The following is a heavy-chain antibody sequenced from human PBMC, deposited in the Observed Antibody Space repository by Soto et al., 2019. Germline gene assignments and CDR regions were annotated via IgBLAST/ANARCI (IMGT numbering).Heavy chain of an antibody. CDR1: GFTFSSYA. V-gene: IGHV3-23*01. Sequence: PGGSLRLSCAASGFTFSSYAMSWVRQAPGKGLEWVSAISGSGGSTYYADSVKGRFTISRDNSKNTLYLQMNSLRAEDTAVYYCAKELNSYSSGWSGWFDPWGQGTLVTVSS. D-gene: IGHD6-19*01. CDR3: AKELNSYSSGWSGWFDP. J-gene: IGHJ5*02. CDR2: ISGSGGST.